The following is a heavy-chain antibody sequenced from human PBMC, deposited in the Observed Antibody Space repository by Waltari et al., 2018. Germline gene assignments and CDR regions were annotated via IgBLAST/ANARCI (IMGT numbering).Heavy chain of an antibody. Sequence: QVQLVQSGAEVKKPGSSVKVSCKASGGTFSNCAISWVRQAPGQGLEWMGGIIPIFGRANYAQNCQGRVTITADESTSTAYMDLRSLRSDDTAVYYCARGFSYDTSGFYFYYWGQGTLVTVSS. CDR2: IIPIFGRA. CDR3: ARGFSYDTSGFYFYY. D-gene: IGHD3-22*01. CDR1: GGTFSNCA. J-gene: IGHJ4*02. V-gene: IGHV1-69*01.